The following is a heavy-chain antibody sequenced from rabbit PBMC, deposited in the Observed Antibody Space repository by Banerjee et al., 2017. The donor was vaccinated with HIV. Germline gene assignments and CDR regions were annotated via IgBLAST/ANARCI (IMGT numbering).Heavy chain of an antibody. V-gene: IGHV1S45*01. D-gene: IGHD4-2*01. J-gene: IGHJ4*01. CDR2: INTSSGNT. CDR1: GFSLSNKYV. Sequence: QEQLVESGGGLVKPEGSLTLTCTASGFSLSNKYVMCWVRQAPGKGLEWIACINTSSGNTVYANWAKGRFTISKTSSTTVTLQMTSLTAADTATYFCARDAGGDPDFNLWGPGTLVTVS. CDR3: ARDAGGDPDFNL.